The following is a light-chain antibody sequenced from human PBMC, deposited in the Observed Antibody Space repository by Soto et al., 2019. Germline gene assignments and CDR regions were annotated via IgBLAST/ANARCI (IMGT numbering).Light chain of an antibody. V-gene: IGLV2-11*01. J-gene: IGLJ2*01. CDR1: SSDIGSYNF. Sequence: QSALTQPRSVSGSAGQSVTISCTGSSSDIGSYNFVSWYQQHPGKAPKVIIYDVTKRPSGVPDRFSGSKSGNTASLTISGLQAEDEADYFCCSYAGTYTLIFGGGTKVTVL. CDR3: CSYAGTYTLI. CDR2: DVT.